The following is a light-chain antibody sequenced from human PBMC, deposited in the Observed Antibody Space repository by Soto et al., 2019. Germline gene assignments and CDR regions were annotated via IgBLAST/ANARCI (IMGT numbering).Light chain of an antibody. V-gene: IGKV2-28*01. CDR2: LAS. CDR3: MQALHTPT. Sequence: EIVMTQSPLSLPVTPGEPASISCRSSQSLLHSDGYNYLAWYLQKPGHSPQLLIDLASSRASGVPDRFSGSGSGTDFTLNISRVEAEDVGVYYCMQALHTPTFGGGTKVEI. J-gene: IGKJ4*01. CDR1: QSLLHSDGYNY.